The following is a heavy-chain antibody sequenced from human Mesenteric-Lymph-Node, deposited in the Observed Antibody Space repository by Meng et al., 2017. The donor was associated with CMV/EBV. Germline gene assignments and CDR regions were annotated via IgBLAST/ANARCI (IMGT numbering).Heavy chain of an antibody. CDR3: ARGDEAAAPYYYYYYYGMDV. CDR1: GFTFSSYS. Sequence: GESLKISCAASGFTFSSYSMNWVRQAPGKGLEWVSSISSSSSYIYYADSVKGRFTISRDNAKNSLYLQMNSLRAEDTAVYYCARGDEAAAPYYYYYYYGMDVWGQGTTVTVSS. D-gene: IGHD6-13*01. CDR2: ISSSSSYI. V-gene: IGHV3-21*01. J-gene: IGHJ6*02.